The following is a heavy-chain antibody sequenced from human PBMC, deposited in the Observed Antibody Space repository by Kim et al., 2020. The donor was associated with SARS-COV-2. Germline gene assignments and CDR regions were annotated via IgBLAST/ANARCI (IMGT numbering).Heavy chain of an antibody. Sequence: GGSLRLSCAASGFTVSSNYMSWVRQAPGKGLEWVSVIYSGGSTYYADSVKGRFTISRDNSKNTLYLQMNSLRAEDTAVYYCARVASSSWYYYGMDVWGQGTTVTVSS. J-gene: IGHJ6*02. CDR3: ARVASSSWYYYGMDV. CDR2: IYSGGST. D-gene: IGHD6-13*01. CDR1: GFTVSSNY. V-gene: IGHV3-53*01.